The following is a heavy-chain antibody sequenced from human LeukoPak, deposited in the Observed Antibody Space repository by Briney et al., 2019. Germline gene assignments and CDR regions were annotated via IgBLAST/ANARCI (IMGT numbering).Heavy chain of an antibody. Sequence: PGGSLRLSCAASGFTFSSHGLHWVRQAPGKGLEWVSVIWYDGSNKYYADSVKGRFTISRDDSKNTLYLQMNSLRAEDTAVYYCARAGNFDSGGYYYGIDYWGQGTLVTVSS. J-gene: IGHJ4*02. CDR1: GFTFSSHG. D-gene: IGHD3-22*01. CDR3: ARAGNFDSGGYYYGIDY. CDR2: IWYDGSNK. V-gene: IGHV3-33*01.